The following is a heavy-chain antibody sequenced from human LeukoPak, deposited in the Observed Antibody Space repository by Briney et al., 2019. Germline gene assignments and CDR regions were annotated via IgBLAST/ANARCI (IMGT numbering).Heavy chain of an antibody. D-gene: IGHD3-10*01. V-gene: IGHV3-20*01. Sequence: GGSLRLPCAASGLTFDDYGMSGVRHAPGKGLEGVSGIRSGGSTGYPDPVKGRFTISRDNAKNSLYLQMNSLRGEDTALYHCARRRRGGSGSYEGYYFDYWGQGTLVTVSS. J-gene: IGHJ4*02. CDR1: GLTFDDYG. CDR3: ARRRRGGSGSYEGYYFDY. CDR2: IRSGGST.